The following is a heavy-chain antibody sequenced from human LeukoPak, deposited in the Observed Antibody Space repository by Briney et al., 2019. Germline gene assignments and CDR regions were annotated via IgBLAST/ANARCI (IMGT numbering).Heavy chain of an antibody. CDR2: INHSGST. V-gene: IGHV4-34*01. CDR1: GGSFSGYY. Sequence: PSETLSLTCAVDGGSFSGYYWSWIRQPAGKGLGWTGEINHSGSTSYNPSLKSRVTISVDTSKNQVSLKLSSVTAADTAVYYCARGRGYCSSTSCYTAYYYYYMDVWGKGTTVTVSS. D-gene: IGHD2-2*02. J-gene: IGHJ6*03. CDR3: ARGRGYCSSTSCYTAYYYYYMDV.